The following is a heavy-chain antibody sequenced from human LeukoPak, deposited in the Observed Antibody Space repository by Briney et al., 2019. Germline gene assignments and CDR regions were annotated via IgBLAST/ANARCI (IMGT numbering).Heavy chain of an antibody. Sequence: PGASLRLSCAASGFTFSSYAMSWVRQAPGKGLELVSVISGSGGNTYYADSVKGRFTISRDNSKNTLYLQMNSLRAEDTAIYYCAKDGKGAPVAGTGYFDYWGQGTLVTVSS. CDR2: ISGSGGNT. J-gene: IGHJ4*02. CDR3: AKDGKGAPVAGTGYFDY. CDR1: GFTFSSYA. V-gene: IGHV3-23*01. D-gene: IGHD6-19*01.